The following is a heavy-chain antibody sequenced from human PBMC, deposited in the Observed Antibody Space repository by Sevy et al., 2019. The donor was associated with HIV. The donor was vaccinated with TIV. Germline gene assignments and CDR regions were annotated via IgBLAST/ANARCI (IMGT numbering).Heavy chain of an antibody. D-gene: IGHD3-10*01. CDR2: IRGSGLST. V-gene: IGHV3-23*01. J-gene: IGHJ6*02. CDR3: AKVYYYDSGTVIPRGMDV. CDR1: GFTFDNNA. Sequence: GGSLRLSCAASGFTFDNNAMYWVRQAPGKGLEWVSAIRGSGLSTNYAASVRGRFTISRDISKTTLYLQMNSLRAEDTAVYYCAKVYYYDSGTVIPRGMDVWGQGTTVTVSS.